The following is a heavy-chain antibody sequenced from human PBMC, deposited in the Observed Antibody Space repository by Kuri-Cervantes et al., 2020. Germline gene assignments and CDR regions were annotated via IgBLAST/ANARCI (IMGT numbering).Heavy chain of an antibody. J-gene: IGHJ5*02. D-gene: IGHD6-19*01. V-gene: IGHV4-4*07. CDR3: ARHTYSSGWYWLNVGWFDP. CDR2: IYTSGST. Sequence: SETLSLTCTVSGGSISSYYWSWIRQPAGKGLEWIGRIYTSGSTNYNPSLKSRVTMSVDTSKNQFSLKLSSVTAADTAVYYCARHTYSSGWYWLNVGWFDPWGQGTLVTVSS. CDR1: GGSISSYY.